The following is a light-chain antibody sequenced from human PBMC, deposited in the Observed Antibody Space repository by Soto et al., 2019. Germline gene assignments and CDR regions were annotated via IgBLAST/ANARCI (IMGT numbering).Light chain of an antibody. J-gene: IGKJ3*01. Sequence: IEMTQAASTRSESRRDGVKCSFRASQSISSWLAWYQQKQGKAPKLLIYDASALPRGVPSRFSGSGSGPKCTLTTASLQTHDSATYYRQLYETFSGTFGPGTKADIK. CDR3: QLYETFSGT. CDR1: QSISSW. CDR2: DAS. V-gene: IGKV1-5*01.